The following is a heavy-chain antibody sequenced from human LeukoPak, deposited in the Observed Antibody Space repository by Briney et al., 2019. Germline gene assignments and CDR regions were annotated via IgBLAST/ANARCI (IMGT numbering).Heavy chain of an antibody. CDR1: GGSISSYY. D-gene: IGHD2-2*01. Sequence: PSETLSLTCTVSGGSISSYYWSWIRQPAGKGLEWIGRIYTSGSTNYNFSLKSRVTMSVDTSKNQFSLKLSSVTAADTAVYYCARVESCSSTSCYHAFDIWGQGTMVTVSS. CDR3: ARVESCSSTSCYHAFDI. J-gene: IGHJ3*02. V-gene: IGHV4-4*07. CDR2: IYTSGST.